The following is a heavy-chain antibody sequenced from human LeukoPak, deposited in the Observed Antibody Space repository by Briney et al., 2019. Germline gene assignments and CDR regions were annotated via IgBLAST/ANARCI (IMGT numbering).Heavy chain of an antibody. CDR1: GYTFTGYY. V-gene: IGHV1-2*02. CDR3: ARGRSLTTSPDY. CDR2: INPNSGGT. D-gene: IGHD6-6*01. J-gene: IGHJ4*02. Sequence: ASVKVSCKASGYTFTGYYMHWVRRAPGQGLEWMGWINPNSGGTNYAQKLQGRVTMTTDTSTTTVYMELRSLRSDDTAVYYCARGRSLTTSPDYRGQGTLVTVSS.